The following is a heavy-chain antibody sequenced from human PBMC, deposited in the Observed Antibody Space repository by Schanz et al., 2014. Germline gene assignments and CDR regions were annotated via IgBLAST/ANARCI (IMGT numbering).Heavy chain of an antibody. CDR2: ISAYNGNT. Sequence: QVQLVQSGAEVKKPGSSVKVSCTASGGTFSSYTISWVRQAPGQGLEWMGRISAYNGNTNYAQKLQGRVTMTTDTSISTAYMELSRLTSDDTAVFFCARENTAVAGMPRVMDVWGQGTTVTVSS. D-gene: IGHD6-19*01. J-gene: IGHJ6*02. V-gene: IGHV1-18*01. CDR1: GGTFSSYT. CDR3: ARENTAVAGMPRVMDV.